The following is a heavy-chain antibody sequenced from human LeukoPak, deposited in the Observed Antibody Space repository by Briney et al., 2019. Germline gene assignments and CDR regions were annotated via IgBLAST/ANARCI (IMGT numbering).Heavy chain of an antibody. CDR1: GLTFSDYY. V-gene: IGHV3-11*04. CDR3: AKKDGYFDL. Sequence: GGSLRLSCAASGLTFSDYYMSWVRQAPGKGLEWVSYITSSGTTIYYADSVKGRFTISRDNAKNSLYLQMNSLRAEDTAVYYCAKKDGYFDLWGRGTLVTVSS. CDR2: ITSSGTTI. J-gene: IGHJ2*01.